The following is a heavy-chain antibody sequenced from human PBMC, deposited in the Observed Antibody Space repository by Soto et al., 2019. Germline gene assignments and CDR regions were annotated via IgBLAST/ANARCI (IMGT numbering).Heavy chain of an antibody. J-gene: IGHJ3*02. D-gene: IGHD3-22*01. CDR2: IYHGDSDT. Sequence: GEALKVSWKGSGYSFTNYWIGWVRQLPGKVLEWVGIIYHGDSDTRYSPSFHGHVTITAAKSIRTAYLQWSSLKASATAVYYCARHGYYYDSIGYGALMVPWPDSLDIWGQGTMVTVSS. V-gene: IGHV5-51*01. CDR3: ARHGYYYDSIGYGALMVPWPDSLDI. CDR1: GYSFTNYW.